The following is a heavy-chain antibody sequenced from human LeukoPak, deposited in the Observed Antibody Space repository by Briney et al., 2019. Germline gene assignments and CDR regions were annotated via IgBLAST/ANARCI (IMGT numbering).Heavy chain of an antibody. CDR2: ISYDGSNK. V-gene: IGHV3-30-3*01. Sequence: GGSLRLSCAASGFAFSSYAMHWVRQAPGKGLEWVAVISYDGSNKYYADSVKGRFTISRDNSKNTLYLQMNSLRAEDTAVYYCARDTNIVVVPAAPDYWGQGTLVTVSS. CDR1: GFAFSSYA. J-gene: IGHJ4*02. CDR3: ARDTNIVVVPAAPDY. D-gene: IGHD2-2*01.